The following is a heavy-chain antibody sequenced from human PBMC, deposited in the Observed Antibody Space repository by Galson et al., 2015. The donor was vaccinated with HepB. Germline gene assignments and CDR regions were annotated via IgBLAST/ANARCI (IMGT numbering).Heavy chain of an antibody. CDR2: IYPGDSDV. Sequence: QSGAEVKKPGESLKISCKGSGYSFTNCWIGWVRQMPGKGLEWMGIIYPGDSDVRYSPSFQGQVTISADKSINTAYLQWSSLKASDTAMYYCAATLGATVTPAEGLDWYFDLWGRGTLVTVSS. CDR1: GYSFTNCW. CDR3: AATLGATVTPAEGLDWYFDL. J-gene: IGHJ2*01. D-gene: IGHD4-17*01. V-gene: IGHV5-51*01.